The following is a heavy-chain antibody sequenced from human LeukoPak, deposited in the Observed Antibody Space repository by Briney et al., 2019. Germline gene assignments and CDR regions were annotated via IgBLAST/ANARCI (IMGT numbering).Heavy chain of an antibody. J-gene: IGHJ6*02. Sequence: AASVKVSCKASGYTFTSYAMHWVRQAPGQRLEWMGWINAGNGNTKYSQKFQGRVTITRDTSASTAYMELSSLRSEDTAVYYCARDDESYYGMDVWGQGTTVTVSS. CDR2: INAGNGNT. CDR1: GYTFTSYA. CDR3: ARDDESYYGMDV. V-gene: IGHV1-3*01.